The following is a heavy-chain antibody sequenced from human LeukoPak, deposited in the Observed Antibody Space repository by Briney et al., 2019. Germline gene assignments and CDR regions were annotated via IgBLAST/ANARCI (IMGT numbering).Heavy chain of an antibody. J-gene: IGHJ4*02. CDR2: ISYDGSNK. CDR1: GFTFSSYA. CDR3: DTRGY. V-gene: IGHV3-30-3*01. D-gene: IGHD1-1*01. Sequence: PGRSLRLSCAASGFTFSSYAMHWVRQAPGKGLEWVAVISYDGSNKYYADSVKGRFTISRDNSKNTLYLQMNSLRAEDTAVYYCDTRGYWGQGTLVTVSS.